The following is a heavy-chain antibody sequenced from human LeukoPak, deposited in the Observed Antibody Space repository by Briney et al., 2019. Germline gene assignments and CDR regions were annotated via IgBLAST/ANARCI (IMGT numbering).Heavy chain of an antibody. CDR1: GYTFTSYD. CDR3: ARVGYYGSGSYLSYYYYMDV. J-gene: IGHJ6*03. V-gene: IGHV1-8*01. Sequence: ASVKVSCKASGYTFTSYDINWVRQATGQGLEWMGWMNPNSGNTGYAQKFQGRVTMTRNTSISTAYTELSSLRSEDTAVYYCARVGYYGSGSYLSYYYYMDVWGKGTTVTVSS. D-gene: IGHD3-10*01. CDR2: MNPNSGNT.